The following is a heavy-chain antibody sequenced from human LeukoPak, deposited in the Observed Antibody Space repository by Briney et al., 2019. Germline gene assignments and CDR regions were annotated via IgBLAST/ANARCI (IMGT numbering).Heavy chain of an antibody. CDR3: VRDRGGTFDY. J-gene: IGHJ4*02. V-gene: IGHV3-74*01. D-gene: IGHD1-26*01. CDR1: GFTFSSYW. Sequence: GGSLRLSCAASGFTFSSYWMHWVRQTPGKGLVWVSHVNSDGSSTKYADSVKGRSTISRDNARDTLYLQMNRLRDEDTAVYYCVRDRGGTFDYWGQGTLVTVSS. CDR2: VNSDGSST.